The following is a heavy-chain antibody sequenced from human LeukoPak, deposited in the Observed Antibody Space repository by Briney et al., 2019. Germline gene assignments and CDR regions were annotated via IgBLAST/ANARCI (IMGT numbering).Heavy chain of an antibody. J-gene: IGHJ4*02. Sequence: GGSLRLSCTVFGFNFSDYAINWVRQAPGKGLEWVGFIRSYTYGGAAEYAASVNGRFTISRDDSKSIAYLEMNSLKTDDTAVYYCTRVAIRFGRVTVRGARYFDYWGQGTLVTVSS. D-gene: IGHD3-16*02. V-gene: IGHV3-49*04. CDR2: IRSYTYGGAA. CDR3: TRVAIRFGRVTVRGARYFDY. CDR1: GFNFSDYA.